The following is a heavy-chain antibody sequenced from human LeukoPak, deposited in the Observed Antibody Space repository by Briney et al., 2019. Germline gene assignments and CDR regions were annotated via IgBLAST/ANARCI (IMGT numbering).Heavy chain of an antibody. CDR3: ARSNHLGIEEYGAFDI. J-gene: IGHJ3*02. CDR2: INPSGGST. V-gene: IGHV1-46*01. Sequence: ASVKVSCKASGYTFTSYYMHWVRQAPGQGLEWMGIINPSGGSTSYARKFQGRVTMTRDTSTSTVYMELSSLRSEDTAVYYCARSNHLGIEEYGAFDIWGQGTMVTVSS. D-gene: IGHD7-27*01. CDR1: GYTFTSYY.